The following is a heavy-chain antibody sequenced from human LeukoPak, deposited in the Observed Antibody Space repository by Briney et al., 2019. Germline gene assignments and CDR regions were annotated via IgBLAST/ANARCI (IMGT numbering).Heavy chain of an antibody. CDR1: GFTFSSYS. D-gene: IGHD3-22*01. J-gene: IGHJ4*02. Sequence: PGGSLRLSCAASGFTFSSYSMNWVRQAPGKGLEWVSSISSSSYIYYADSVKGRFTISRDNAKNSLYLQMNSLRAEDTAVYYCAGALPGYYDSSGYLDYWGQGTLVTVSS. V-gene: IGHV3-21*01. CDR2: ISSSSYI. CDR3: AGALPGYYDSSGYLDY.